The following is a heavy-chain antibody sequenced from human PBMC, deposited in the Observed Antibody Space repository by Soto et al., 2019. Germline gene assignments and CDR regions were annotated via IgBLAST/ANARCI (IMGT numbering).Heavy chain of an antibody. Sequence: GGSLRLSCAASGFTFSSYGMHWVRQAPGKGLEWVSVIWYDGSNKYYADSVKGRFTISRDNSKNTLYLQMNSLRAEDTAVYYCARDTPGTMGRGVIDYWGQGTLVTVSS. J-gene: IGHJ4*02. CDR3: ARDTPGTMGRGVIDY. V-gene: IGHV3-33*08. CDR2: IWYDGSNK. CDR1: GFTFSSYG. D-gene: IGHD3-10*01.